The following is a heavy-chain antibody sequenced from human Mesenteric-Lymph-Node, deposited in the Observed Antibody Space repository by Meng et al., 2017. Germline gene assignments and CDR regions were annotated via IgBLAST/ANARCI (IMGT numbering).Heavy chain of an antibody. CDR3: ARGLLEKYYYDSSGFDY. Sequence: GESLKISCAASGFTFSSYEMNWVRQAPGKGLEWVSYISSSSSYIYYADSVKGRFTISRDNAKNSLYLQMNSLRAEDTAVYYCARGLLEKYYYDSSGFDYWGQGTLVTVSS. J-gene: IGHJ4*02. CDR1: GFTFSSYE. D-gene: IGHD3-22*01. V-gene: IGHV3-21*05. CDR2: ISSSSSYI.